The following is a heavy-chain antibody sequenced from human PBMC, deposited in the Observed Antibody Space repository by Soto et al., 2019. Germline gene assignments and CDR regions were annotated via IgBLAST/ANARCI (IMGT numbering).Heavy chain of an antibody. CDR2: IGTAGDT. D-gene: IGHD4-17*01. V-gene: IGHV3-13*01. Sequence: RGSLRLSCAASGFTFSSYDMHWVRQATGKGLEWVSAIGTAGDTYYPGSVKGRFTISRENAKNSLYLQMNSLRAEDTAVYYCARGGYGGGFDYWGQGTLVTVSS. J-gene: IGHJ4*02. CDR3: ARGGYGGGFDY. CDR1: GFTFSSYD.